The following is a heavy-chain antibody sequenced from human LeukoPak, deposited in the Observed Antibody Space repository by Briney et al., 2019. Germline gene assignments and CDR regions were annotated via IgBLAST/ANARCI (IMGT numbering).Heavy chain of an antibody. CDR3: ATDLYYYDSSGSHYFDY. D-gene: IGHD3-22*01. Sequence: GGSLRLSCAASGFTFSSYGVHWVRQAPGKGLEWVAFIRYDGSNKYYADSVKGRFTISRDNSKNTLYLQMNSLRAEDTAVYYCATDLYYYDSSGSHYFDYWGQGTLVTVSS. CDR2: IRYDGSNK. V-gene: IGHV3-30*02. J-gene: IGHJ4*02. CDR1: GFTFSSYG.